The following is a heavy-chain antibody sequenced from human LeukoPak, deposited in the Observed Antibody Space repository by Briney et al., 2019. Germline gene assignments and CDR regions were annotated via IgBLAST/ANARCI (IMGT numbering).Heavy chain of an antibody. V-gene: IGHV3-53*01. D-gene: IGHD2-15*01. CDR3: ARDRRLFCSGGSCYGMDV. CDR2: IYSGGST. CDR1: GFTVSSNY. Sequence: PGGSLRLSCAASGFTVSSNYMSWVRQAPGKGLEWVSVIYSGGSTYYADSVKGRFTISRDHSKNTLYLQMNSLRAEDTAVYYCARDRRLFCSGGSCYGMDVWGQGTTVTVSS. J-gene: IGHJ6*02.